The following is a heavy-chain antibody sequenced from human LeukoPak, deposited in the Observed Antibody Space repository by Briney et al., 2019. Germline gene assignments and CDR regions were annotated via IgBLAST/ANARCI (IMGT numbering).Heavy chain of an antibody. CDR3: ARTFYDYGEFDY. J-gene: IGHJ4*02. D-gene: IGHD4-17*01. Sequence: GGSLRLSCAASRFTFSSYSMNWVRQAPGKGLEWVSSISSSSSYIYYADSVKGRFTISRDNAKNSLYLQMNSLRAEDTAVYYCARTFYDYGEFDYWGQGTLVTVSS. CDR2: ISSSSSYI. CDR1: RFTFSSYS. V-gene: IGHV3-21*01.